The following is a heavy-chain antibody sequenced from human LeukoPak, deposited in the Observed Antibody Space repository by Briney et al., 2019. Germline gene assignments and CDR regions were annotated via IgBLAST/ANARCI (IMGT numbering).Heavy chain of an antibody. Sequence: GGSLRLSCSASGFTFGSYAMHWVRQAPGKGLEHVSAISSNGGSTYYADSVKGRFSISRDSSKNTLYLQMSSLGAEDTAVYYCVKVDGEYGSGSYYFDNWGQGTLVTVSS. CDR2: ISSNGGST. CDR3: VKVDGEYGSGSYYFDN. D-gene: IGHD3-10*01. V-gene: IGHV3-64D*06. J-gene: IGHJ4*02. CDR1: GFTFGSYA.